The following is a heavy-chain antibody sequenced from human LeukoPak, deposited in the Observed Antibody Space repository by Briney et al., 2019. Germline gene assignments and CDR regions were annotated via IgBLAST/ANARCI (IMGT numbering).Heavy chain of an antibody. V-gene: IGHV1-18*01. J-gene: IGHJ5*02. Sequence: GASVKVSCKASGYTFTSYGISSVRQAPGQGLEWMGWISAYNGNTNYAQKLQGRVTMTTDTSTSTDYMELRGLRSDDTAVYYCARRQIGWVLWFDPWGQGTLVTVSS. D-gene: IGHD6-19*01. CDR2: ISAYNGNT. CDR3: ARRQIGWVLWFDP. CDR1: GYTFTSYG.